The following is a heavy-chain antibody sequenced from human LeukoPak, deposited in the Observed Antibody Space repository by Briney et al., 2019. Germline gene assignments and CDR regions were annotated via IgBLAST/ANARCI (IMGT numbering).Heavy chain of an antibody. V-gene: IGHV1-69*04. CDR3: ASPPADYYDSRDYFDY. Sequence: SVKVSFKASGGTFSIYVISWVRQAPGQGLEWMGRIIPILGIANYAQKFQGRVTITADKSTSTAYMELSSLRSEDTAVYYCASPPADYYDSRDYFDYWGQGTLVTVSS. J-gene: IGHJ4*02. CDR2: IIPILGIA. D-gene: IGHD3-22*01. CDR1: GGTFSIYV.